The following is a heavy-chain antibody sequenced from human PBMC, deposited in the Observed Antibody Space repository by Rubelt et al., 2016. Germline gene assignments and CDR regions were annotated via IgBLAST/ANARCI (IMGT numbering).Heavy chain of an antibody. CDR2: IYYSGGT. V-gene: IGHV4-59*12. CDR1: GGSISSYY. J-gene: IGHJ6*02. Sequence: QVQLQESGPGLVKPSETLSLTCTVSGGSISSYYWSWIRQPPGKGLEWIGYIYYSGGTNYNPSLKSRVTISVDTSKNQFSLKLSSVTAADTAVYYCARHRLLMVYARYYYYGMDVWGQGTTVTVSS. D-gene: IGHD2-8*01. CDR3: ARHRLLMVYARYYYYGMDV.